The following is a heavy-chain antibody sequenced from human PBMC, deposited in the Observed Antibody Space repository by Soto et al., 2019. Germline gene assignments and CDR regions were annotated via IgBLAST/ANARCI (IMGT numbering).Heavy chain of an antibody. CDR2: ITPIFGTA. J-gene: IGHJ6*02. Sequence: ASVKVSWKAFGGTFSRYGIWWVRPGPGQGVDVSGGITPIFGTANYAQKFHGRATITADESTSTAYMELSSLRSEDTAVYYCARGLGYCGGDCYSYYGMDVWGQGTTVTVSS. V-gene: IGHV1-69*13. CDR3: ARGLGYCGGDCYSYYGMDV. D-gene: IGHD2-21*02. CDR1: GGTFSRYG.